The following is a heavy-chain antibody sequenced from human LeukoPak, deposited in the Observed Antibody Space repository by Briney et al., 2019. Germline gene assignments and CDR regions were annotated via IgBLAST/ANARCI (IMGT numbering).Heavy chain of an antibody. J-gene: IGHJ4*02. CDR3: ARGIAAAGYFDY. D-gene: IGHD6-13*01. V-gene: IGHV4-59*01. CDR2: IYYSGST. Sequence: PSETLSLTCTVSGGSICSYYWSWIRQPPGKGLEWIGYIYYSGSTNYNPSLKSRVTISVDTSKNQFSLKLSSVTAADTAVYYCARGIAAAGYFDYWGQGTLVTVS. CDR1: GGSICSYY.